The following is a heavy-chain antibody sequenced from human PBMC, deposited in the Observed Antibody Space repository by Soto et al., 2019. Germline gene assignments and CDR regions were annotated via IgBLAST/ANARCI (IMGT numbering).Heavy chain of an antibody. CDR2: IWYDGSNK. J-gene: IGHJ4*02. CDR3: ARVGVIGYCSSTSCHFDY. D-gene: IGHD2-2*01. Sequence: QVQLVESGGGVVQPGRSLRLSCAASGFTFSSYGMHWVRQAPGKGLEWVAVIWYDGSNKYYADSVKGRFTISRDNSKNTLYLQMNSLRAEDTAVYYCARVGVIGYCSSTSCHFDYWGQGTLVTVSS. CDR1: GFTFSSYG. V-gene: IGHV3-33*01.